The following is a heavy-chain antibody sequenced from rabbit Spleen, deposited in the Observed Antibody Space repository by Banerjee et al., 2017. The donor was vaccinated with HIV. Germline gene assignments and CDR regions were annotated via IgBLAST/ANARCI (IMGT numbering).Heavy chain of an antibody. J-gene: IGHJ6*01. V-gene: IGHV1S40*01. D-gene: IGHD6-1*01. Sequence: QSLEESGGDLVKPGASLTLTCTASGFSFSSSDYMCWVRQAPGKGLEWIACIDTGSSGFTYFASWAKGRFTISKASSTTVTLQMTSLTAADTATYFCARSTSAAYDLWGPGTLVTVS. CDR2: IDTGSSGFT. CDR3: ARSTSAAYDL. CDR1: GFSFSSSDY.